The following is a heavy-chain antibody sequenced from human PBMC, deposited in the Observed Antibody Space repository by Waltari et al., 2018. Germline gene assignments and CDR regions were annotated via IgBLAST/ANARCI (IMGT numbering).Heavy chain of an antibody. CDR2: INHSGST. CDR3: ARDGKGFYDFWSGTYYYYGMDV. J-gene: IGHJ6*02. CDR1: GGSFSGYY. V-gene: IGHV4-34*01. Sequence: QVQLQQWGAGLLKPSETLSLTCAVYGGSFSGYYWRWIRQPPGTGLEWIGEINHSGSTNYNPSLKSRVTISVDTSKNQFSLKLSSVTAADTAVYYCARDGKGFYDFWSGTYYYYGMDVWGQGTTVTVSS. D-gene: IGHD3-3*01.